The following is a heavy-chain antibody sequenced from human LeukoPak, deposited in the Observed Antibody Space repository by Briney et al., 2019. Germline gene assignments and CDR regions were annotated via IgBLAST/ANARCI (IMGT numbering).Heavy chain of an antibody. CDR1: GGSISSYY. CDR3: ARDRGYYYYMDV. V-gene: IGHV4-59*01. CDR2: IYYSGST. Sequence: SETLSLTCTVSGGSISSYYWSWIRQPPGKGLGWIGYIYYSGSTNYNPSLKSRVTISVDTSKNQFSLKLSSVTAADTAVYYCARDRGYYYYMDVWGKGTTVTVSS. J-gene: IGHJ6*03.